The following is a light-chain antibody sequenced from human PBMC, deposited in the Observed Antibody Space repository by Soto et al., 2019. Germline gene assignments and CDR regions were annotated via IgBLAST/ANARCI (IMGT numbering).Light chain of an antibody. V-gene: IGLV2-14*01. CDR1: SSDVGGYVF. J-gene: IGLJ2*01. CDR2: EVS. Sequence: QLVLTQPASVSGSPGQSITISCTGTSSDVGGYVFVSWYQQHPGKAPKLMIYEVSNRPSGVSHRFSGSKSGNTASLTISGLQAEDEADYYCHSYTSITTLGVFGGGTKVTVL. CDR3: HSYTSITTLGV.